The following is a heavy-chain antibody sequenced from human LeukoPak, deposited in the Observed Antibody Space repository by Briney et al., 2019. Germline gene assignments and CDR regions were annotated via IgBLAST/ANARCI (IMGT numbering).Heavy chain of an antibody. Sequence: GGSLRLSCAASGFTFSSYSMNWVRQAPGKGLEWVSSISSSSSHIYYADSVKGRFTISRDNDKNALYLQMNSLRAEDTAVYYCARDPYYDYVWGSYRYMDVWGKGTTDTVSS. J-gene: IGHJ6*04. CDR1: GFTFSSYS. D-gene: IGHD3-16*02. V-gene: IGHV3-21*01. CDR3: ARDPYYDYVWGSYRYMDV. CDR2: ISSSSSHI.